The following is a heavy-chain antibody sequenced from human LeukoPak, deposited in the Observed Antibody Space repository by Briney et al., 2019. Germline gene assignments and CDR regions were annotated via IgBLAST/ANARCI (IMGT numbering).Heavy chain of an antibody. V-gene: IGHV3-7*01. CDR1: GFNFRDHW. D-gene: IGHD1-26*01. J-gene: IGHJ4*02. CDR2: IKPDGSEK. CDR3: ARVHSGSLFHLFDY. Sequence: GGSLRLSCAGSGFNFRDHWMSWLRQAPGKGPEWVAHIKPDGSEKYYVDSVKGRFTISRDSAKNSLYLQMNSLRAEDTAVYYCARVHSGSLFHLFDYWGQGTLVTVSS.